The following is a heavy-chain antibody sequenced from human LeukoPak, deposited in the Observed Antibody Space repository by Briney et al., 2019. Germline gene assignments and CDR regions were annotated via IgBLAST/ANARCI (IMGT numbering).Heavy chain of an antibody. V-gene: IGHV3-21*05. Sequence: GGSLRLSCAASGFTFSSYEMNWVRQAPGKGLEWVSYISSSSSYTNYADSVKGRFTISRDNAKNSLYLQMNSLRAEDTAVYYCARDGVAAAGSPDYWGQGTLVTVSS. CDR3: ARDGVAAAGSPDY. CDR2: ISSSSSYT. J-gene: IGHJ4*02. CDR1: GFTFSSYE. D-gene: IGHD6-13*01.